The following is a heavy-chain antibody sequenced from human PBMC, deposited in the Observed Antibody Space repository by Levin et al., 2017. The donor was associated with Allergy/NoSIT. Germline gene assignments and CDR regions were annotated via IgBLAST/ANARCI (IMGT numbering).Heavy chain of an antibody. V-gene: IGHV3-33*01. CDR3: VRSRYCTGATCKYGMDV. D-gene: IGHD6-19*01. CDR2: FCRHGRFL. J-gene: IGHJ6*02. CDR1: GFPFSDYG. Sequence: GESLKISCAASGFPFSDYGMNWVPQAPGKGLEWVALFCRHGRFLSYGDSVKGRCPVSRNNSKNMLYLQMNSLSPADPAVYYCVRSRYCTGATCKYGMDVWGQGTTVTVSS.